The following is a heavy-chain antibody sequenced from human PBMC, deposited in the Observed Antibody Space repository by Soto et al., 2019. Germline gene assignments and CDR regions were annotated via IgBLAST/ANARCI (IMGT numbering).Heavy chain of an antibody. CDR1: GFTFSSYS. J-gene: IGHJ6*02. CDR3: ARDSDIVVVPASYGMDV. Sequence: KTGGSLRLSCAASGFTFSSYSMNWVRQAPGQGLEWVSSISSSSSYIYYADSVKGRFTISRDNAKNSLYLQMNSLRAEDTAVYYCARDSDIVVVPASYGMDVWGQGTTVTVSS. D-gene: IGHD2-2*01. V-gene: IGHV3-21*01. CDR2: ISSSSSYI.